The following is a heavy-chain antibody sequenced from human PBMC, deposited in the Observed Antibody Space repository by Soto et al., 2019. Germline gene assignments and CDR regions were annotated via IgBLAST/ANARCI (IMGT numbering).Heavy chain of an antibody. CDR3: AKEFYGSGPATYYYYYMDV. J-gene: IGHJ6*03. CDR1: GFTFSSSS. Sequence: HWWSLRLSCAASGFTFSSSSMSWVRQAPGKGLEWVSAISGSGGSTYYADSVKGRFTISRDNSKNTLYLQMNSLRAEDTAVYYCAKEFYGSGPATYYYYYMDVWGKRTTVTVSS. V-gene: IGHV3-23*01. CDR2: ISGSGGST. D-gene: IGHD3-10*01.